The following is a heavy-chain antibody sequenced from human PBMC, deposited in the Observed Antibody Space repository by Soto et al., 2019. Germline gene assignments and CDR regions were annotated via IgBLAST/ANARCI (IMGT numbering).Heavy chain of an antibody. CDR3: ATDQPPGYSSSWIQLDY. D-gene: IGHD6-13*01. Sequence: GASVKVSCKVSGYTLTELSMHWVRQAPGKGLEWMGGFDPEDGETIYAQKFQGRVTMTEDTSTDTAYMELSSLRSEDTAVYYCATDQPPGYSSSWIQLDYWGQGTLDTVS. J-gene: IGHJ4*02. CDR1: GYTLTELS. CDR2: FDPEDGET. V-gene: IGHV1-24*01.